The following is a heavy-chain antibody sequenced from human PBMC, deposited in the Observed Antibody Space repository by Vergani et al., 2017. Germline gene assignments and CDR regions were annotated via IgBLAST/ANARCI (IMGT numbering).Heavy chain of an antibody. J-gene: IGHJ4*02. V-gene: IGHV3-30*02. Sequence: LVQSGGGLVNPGGSLRLSCAASGFTFSNFGMHWIRQAPGKGLEWLAYIGKDGINTRYRDAVKGRFTVSRDNSKDILYLQMDSLRSEDTALYYCAKYLRDSTDGLPDSWGPGTLVIVSS. D-gene: IGHD2-21*02. CDR1: GFTFSNFG. CDR2: IGKDGINT. CDR3: AKYLRDSTDGLPDS.